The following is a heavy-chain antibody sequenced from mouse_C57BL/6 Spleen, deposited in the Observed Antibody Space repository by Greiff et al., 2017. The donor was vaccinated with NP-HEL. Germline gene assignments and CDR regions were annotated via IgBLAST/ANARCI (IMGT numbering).Heavy chain of an antibody. CDR1: GFSLSTFGMG. D-gene: IGHD2-12*01. J-gene: IGHJ4*01. CDR2: TWWDDDK. V-gene: IGHV8-8*01. CDR3: ARVYDEYYYAMDG. Sequence: QVQLKESGPGILQPSPSLSLSCSFSGFSLSTFGMGVGWLRPPSGQGLEWLAHTWWDDDKYYNPALKSRLTIAKDTSKNHVFLKSANMDDADTATYYCARVYDEYYYAMDGWGQGASVT.